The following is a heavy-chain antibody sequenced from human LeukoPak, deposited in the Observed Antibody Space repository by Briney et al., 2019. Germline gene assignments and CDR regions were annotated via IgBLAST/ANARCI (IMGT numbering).Heavy chain of an antibody. V-gene: IGHV4-34*01. J-gene: IGHJ5*02. CDR3: ARDVGYSFGGPSNWFDP. D-gene: IGHD5-18*01. CDR1: GGSFSGYY. Sequence: NPSETLSLTCAVYGGSFSGYYWSWIRQPPGKGLEWIGEINHSGSTNYNPSLKSRVTISVDTSKNQFSLKLSSVTAADTAVYYCARDVGYSFGGPSNWFDPWGQGTLVTVSS. CDR2: INHSGST.